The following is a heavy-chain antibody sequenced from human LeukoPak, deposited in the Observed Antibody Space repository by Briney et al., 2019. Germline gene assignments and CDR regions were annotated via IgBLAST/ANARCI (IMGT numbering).Heavy chain of an antibody. D-gene: IGHD3-16*01. CDR2: INHSGST. CDR3: ARAWGYYYYYGMDI. V-gene: IGHV4-34*01. CDR1: GGSFSGYY. Sequence: SETLSLTFAVYGGSFSGYYWSWIRQPPGKGLEWIGEINHSGSTNYNPSLKSRVTISVDTSKNQFSLKLSSVTAADTAVYYCARAWGYYYYYGMDIWGQGTTVTVSS. J-gene: IGHJ6*02.